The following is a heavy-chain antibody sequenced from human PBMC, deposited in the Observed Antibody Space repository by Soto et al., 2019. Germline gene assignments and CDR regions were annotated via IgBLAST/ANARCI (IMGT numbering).Heavy chain of an antibody. V-gene: IGHV1-69*06. J-gene: IGHJ3*02. D-gene: IGHD6-19*01. CDR1: AGTFSSYA. Sequence: QVQLVQSGAEVKKPGSSVKVSCTASAGTFSSYALSWVRQAPGPGLEWMGGIIHICATANYAQKFQGRVTITADKSTSTADIELSSLRSEDTAVYYCARLLTSVAGTRVSAFDIWGQETMVTVSS. CDR3: ARLLTSVAGTRVSAFDI. CDR2: IIHICATA.